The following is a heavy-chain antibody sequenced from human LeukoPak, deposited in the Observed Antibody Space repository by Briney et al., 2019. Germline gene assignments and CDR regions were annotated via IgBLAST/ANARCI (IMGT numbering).Heavy chain of an antibody. CDR3: ARDHSDWYQASFDY. D-gene: IGHD6-19*01. J-gene: IGHJ4*02. CDR1: GFTFSSYN. V-gene: IGHV3-21*01. CDR2: ISSSSTYI. Sequence: KSGGSLRLSCAASGFTFSSYNMSWVRQAPEKGLEWVSSISSSSTYIYYADSVKGRFSISRDNAKNSLYLQMNSLRAEDTAVYYCARDHSDWYQASFDYWGQGTLVTVSS.